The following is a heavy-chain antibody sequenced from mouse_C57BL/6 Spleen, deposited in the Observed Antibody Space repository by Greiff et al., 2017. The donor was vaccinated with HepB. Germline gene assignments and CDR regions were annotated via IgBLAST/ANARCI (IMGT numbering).Heavy chain of an antibody. CDR3: ARHAITTVVENFDY. CDR2: ISSGGSYT. V-gene: IGHV5-6*01. Sequence: EVQLVESGGDLVKPGGSLKLSCAASGFTFSSYGMSWVRQTPDKRLEWVATISSGGSYTYYPDSVKGRFTISRDNAKNTLYLQMSSLKSEDTAMYYCARHAITTVVENFDYWGQGTTLTVSS. D-gene: IGHD1-1*01. J-gene: IGHJ2*01. CDR1: GFTFSSYG.